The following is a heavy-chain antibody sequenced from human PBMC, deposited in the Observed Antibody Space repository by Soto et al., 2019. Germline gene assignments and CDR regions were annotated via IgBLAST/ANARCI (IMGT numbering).Heavy chain of an antibody. Sequence: GGSLRLSCSASTFTFSASAMYWVRQAPGKGLEYVSVISHNGGRTYYADSVKGRFTISRDNSKNTVFLQMSSLRGEDTAVYYCVKGPSQGSSVFGPLDFWGQGTLVTVSS. D-gene: IGHD3-3*01. CDR1: TFTFSASA. CDR3: VKGPSQGSSVFGPLDF. CDR2: ISHNGGRT. V-gene: IGHV3-64D*06. J-gene: IGHJ4*02.